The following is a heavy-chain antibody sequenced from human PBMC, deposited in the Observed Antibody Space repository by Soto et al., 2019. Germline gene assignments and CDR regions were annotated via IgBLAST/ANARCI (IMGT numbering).Heavy chain of an antibody. CDR3: ARDQRITMIVVVPYYYYYGMDV. V-gene: IGHV1-69*13. CDR2: IIPIFGTA. D-gene: IGHD3-22*01. J-gene: IGHJ6*02. Sequence: SVKVSCKASGGTFSSYAISWVRQAPGQGLEWMGGIIPIFGTANYAQKFQGRVTITADESTSTAYMELSSLRSEDTAVYYCARDQRITMIVVVPYYYYYGMDVWGQGTTVTVSS. CDR1: GGTFSSYA.